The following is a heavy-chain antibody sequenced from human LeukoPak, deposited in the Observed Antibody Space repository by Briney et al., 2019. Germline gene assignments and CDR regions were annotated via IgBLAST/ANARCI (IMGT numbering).Heavy chain of an antibody. D-gene: IGHD2-15*01. V-gene: IGHV3-20*01. J-gene: IGHJ6*03. CDR3: ARDVYLGYCSGGNCHGDMDV. Sequence: GGSLRLSCAASGFTFDDYGMSWVRQAPGKGLEWVSGINWNGGSTGYADSVKGRFTISRDNAKNSLYLQMNSLRAEDTALYHCARDVYLGYCSGGNCHGDMDVWGKGTTVTVSS. CDR2: INWNGGST. CDR1: GFTFDDYG.